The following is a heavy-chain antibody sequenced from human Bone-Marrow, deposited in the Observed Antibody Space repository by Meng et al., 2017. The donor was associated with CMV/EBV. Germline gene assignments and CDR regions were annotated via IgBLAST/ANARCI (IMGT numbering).Heavy chain of an antibody. CDR1: RFTFSDYW. CDR2: INGDGRRS. D-gene: IGHD3-10*01. Sequence: GESLKISCTASRFTFSDYWMHWVRQAPGKGLVWVARINGDGRRSNYADSVKGRFTISRDNAKSTLYLQMNSLRDEDTAVYYCAVHGWFGEYYFDYWGQGTLVTSPQ. V-gene: IGHV3-74*01. J-gene: IGHJ4*02. CDR3: AVHGWFGEYYFDY.